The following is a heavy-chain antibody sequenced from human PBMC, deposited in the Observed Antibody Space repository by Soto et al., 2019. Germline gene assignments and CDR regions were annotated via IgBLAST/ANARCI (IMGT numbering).Heavy chain of an antibody. CDR2: IHYTGNT. V-gene: IGHV4-39*01. D-gene: IGHD6-13*01. Sequence: KTSETLSLTCTVSGGSISSISYYWGWIRQPPGKGLEYIGNIHYTGNTFYNASLKSRVTISVDTSKNQVSLKLRSVTAADTAVYYCARQVIAAAGTGYFQHWGQGAPVTVSS. CDR1: GGSISSISYY. CDR3: ARQVIAAAGTGYFQH. J-gene: IGHJ1*01.